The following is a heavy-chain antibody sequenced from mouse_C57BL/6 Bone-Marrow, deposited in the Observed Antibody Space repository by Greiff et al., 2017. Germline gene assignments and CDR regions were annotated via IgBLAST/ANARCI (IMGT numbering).Heavy chain of an antibody. J-gene: IGHJ2*01. CDR1: GFSLTSSG. CDR3: ARMNTMTYCSY. V-gene: IGHV2-2*01. D-gene: IGHD2-4*01. CDR2: LWSGGST. Sequence: QVQLQQSGPGLVQPSQRLSIICTVSGFSLTSSGVHWVRQSPGKGLEWLGVLWSGGSTDYIAAFIYRLSISKDNSKSQVFFKMNMLQAEDTAIYYCARMNTMTYCSYWGQGTPLTVSS.